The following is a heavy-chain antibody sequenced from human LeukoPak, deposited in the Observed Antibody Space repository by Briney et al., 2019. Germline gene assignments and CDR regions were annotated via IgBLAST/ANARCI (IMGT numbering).Heavy chain of an antibody. CDR2: ISWNSGSI. CDR1: GFTFDDYA. V-gene: IGHV3-9*01. D-gene: IGHD3-10*01. J-gene: IGHJ4*02. CDR3: AISGDVDY. Sequence: GRSLRLSCAASGFTFDDYAMHWVRQAPGKGLEWVSGISWNSGSIGYADSAKGRFTISRDNAKNSLYLQMNSLRAEDTALYYCAISGDVDYWGQGTLVTVSS.